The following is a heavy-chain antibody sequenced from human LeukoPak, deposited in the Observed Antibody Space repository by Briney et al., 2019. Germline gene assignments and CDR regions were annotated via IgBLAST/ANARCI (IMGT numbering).Heavy chain of an antibody. Sequence: GGSLRLSCAASGFTFSSYEMNWVRQAPGKGLEWVSYISSSGSTIYYADSVKGRFTISRDNAKNSLYLQMNSLRAEDTAVYYCARGDRKMKQGPGYYYGMDVWGQGTTVTVSS. V-gene: IGHV3-48*03. J-gene: IGHJ6*02. CDR1: GFTFSSYE. CDR3: ARGDRKMKQGPGYYYGMDV. CDR2: ISSSGSTI.